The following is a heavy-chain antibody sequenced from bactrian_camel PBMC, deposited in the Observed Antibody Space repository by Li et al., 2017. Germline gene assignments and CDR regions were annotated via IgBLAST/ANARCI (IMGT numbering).Heavy chain of an antibody. CDR1: GYTSSRHC. V-gene: IGHV3S31*01. J-gene: IGHJ4*01. Sequence: VQLVESGGGSVQAGGSLRLSCTHSGYTSSRHCMGWFRQAPGKAREGIAGIRRDGDEYYAGSVKGRFTVSRDNAKETMYLQLDSLQSEDTGRYYCTDAWWRLPRDYWGLGTQVTVS. D-gene: IGHD7*01. CDR3: TDAWWRLPRDY. CDR2: IRRDGDE.